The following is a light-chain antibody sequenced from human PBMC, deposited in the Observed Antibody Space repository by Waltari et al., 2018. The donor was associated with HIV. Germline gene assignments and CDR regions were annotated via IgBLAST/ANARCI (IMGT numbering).Light chain of an antibody. CDR2: AVT. CDR3: SSYTATTAIL. Sequence: QSVLTQPASVSGSPGQSITISCTGTTSDVGGYGYVSWYQQHPGKAPKLLIYAVTPRPSGISSRFSGSKSGNTASMTISGLQAEDEADYYCSSYTATTAILFGGGTKVTVL. J-gene: IGLJ3*02. V-gene: IGLV2-14*01. CDR1: TSDVGGYGY.